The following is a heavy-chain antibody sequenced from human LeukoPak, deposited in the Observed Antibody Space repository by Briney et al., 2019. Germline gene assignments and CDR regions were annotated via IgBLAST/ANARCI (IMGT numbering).Heavy chain of an antibody. J-gene: IGHJ4*02. Sequence: SETLSLTCAVYGGSFSGYYWSWIRQPPGKGLEWIGEINHSGSTNYNPSLKSRVTISVDTSKNQFSLKLSSVTAADRAVYYCARAKSAAGYWGQGTLVTVSS. CDR3: ARAKSAAGY. CDR2: INHSGST. D-gene: IGHD6-25*01. V-gene: IGHV4-34*01. CDR1: GGSFSGYY.